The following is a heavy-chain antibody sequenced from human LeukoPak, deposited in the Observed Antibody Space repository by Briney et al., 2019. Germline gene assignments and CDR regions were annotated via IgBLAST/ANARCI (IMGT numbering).Heavy chain of an antibody. D-gene: IGHD3-22*01. CDR1: GFTIITYW. CDR2: IKSDGGT. Sequence: GGSLRLSCAASGFTIITYWMHWVRQAPGKGLVWVSRIKSDGGTNYADSVKGRFTISRDNAKKTVSLQMNSLRPEDTGVYYCARAPSEIGGYYPEYFRHWGQGTLVTVSS. J-gene: IGHJ1*01. V-gene: IGHV3-74*01. CDR3: ARAPSEIGGYYPEYFRH.